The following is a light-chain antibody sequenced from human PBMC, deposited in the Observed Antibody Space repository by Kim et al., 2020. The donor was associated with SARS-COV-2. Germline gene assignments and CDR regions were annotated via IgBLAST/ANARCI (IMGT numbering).Light chain of an antibody. CDR2: MAS. Sequence: ASVGDRVTITCRASQSINNWLAWYQQKPGKAPKLLIYMASTLESGVPSRFSGSGSGTEFALTISSLQPDDFATYYCQQDNSYPLTFGGGTKVDIK. V-gene: IGKV1-5*03. CDR3: QQDNSYPLT. J-gene: IGKJ4*01. CDR1: QSINNW.